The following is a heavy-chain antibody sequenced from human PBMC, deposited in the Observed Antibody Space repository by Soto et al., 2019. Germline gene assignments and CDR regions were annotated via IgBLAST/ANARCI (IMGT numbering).Heavy chain of an antibody. D-gene: IGHD3-10*01. CDR3: LSAGSAVS. CDR2: INYDGSEK. V-gene: IGHV3-7*05. CDR1: GFTLSNYW. Sequence: GVSLRLSCAASGFTLSNYWMTWVRQAPGKGLEWVANINYDGSEKNYVDSVKGRFTISRDNTRNSLALQMNTLRAEDTAVYYCLSAGSAVSWGQGTLVNVSS. J-gene: IGHJ4*02.